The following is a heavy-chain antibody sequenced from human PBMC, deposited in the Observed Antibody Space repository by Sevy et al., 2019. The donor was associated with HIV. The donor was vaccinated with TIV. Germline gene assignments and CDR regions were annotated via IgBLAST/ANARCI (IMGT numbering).Heavy chain of an antibody. V-gene: IGHV3-23*01. D-gene: IGHD3-22*01. Sequence: GGSLRLSCAASGFTFRSDAMSWVRQAPGKGLEWVSAISGGGDRTYYADSVKGRFTVSRYNSKNTLYLQMNSLRAEDTAVYFCATPRRDFYDSTVYNVGSYFEYWGQGSLVTVSS. CDR2: ISGGGDRT. CDR3: ATPRRDFYDSTVYNVGSYFEY. CDR1: GFTFRSDA. J-gene: IGHJ4*02.